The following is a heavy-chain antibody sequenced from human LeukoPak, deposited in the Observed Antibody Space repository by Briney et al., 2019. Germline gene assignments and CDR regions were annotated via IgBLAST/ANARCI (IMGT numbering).Heavy chain of an antibody. V-gene: IGHV6-1*01. CDR1: GDSVSSNSAA. CDR2: TYQRSKWYN. CDR3: AREDCSGGSCYGGFDC. D-gene: IGHD2-15*01. Sequence: PSQTLSLTCAISGDSVSSNSAAWNWIRQSPSRGLKWLGRTYQRSKWYNDYALSVKSRITINPDTSKNQFSLQLNSVTPEDTAVYYCAREDCSGGSCYGGFDCWGQGTLVTVSS. J-gene: IGHJ4*02.